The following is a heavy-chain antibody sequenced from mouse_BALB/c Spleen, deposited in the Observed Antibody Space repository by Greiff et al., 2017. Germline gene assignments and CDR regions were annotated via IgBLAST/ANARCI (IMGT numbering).Heavy chain of an antibody. J-gene: IGHJ4*01. Sequence: EVHLVESGGGLVKPGGSLKLSCAASGFTFSSYTMSWVRQTPEKRLEWVATISSGGSYTYYPDSVKGRFTISRDNAKNTLYLQMSSLKSEDTAMYYCTREGGLMDYWGQGTSVTVSS. CDR3: TREGGLMDY. D-gene: IGHD3-1*01. CDR2: ISSGGSYT. V-gene: IGHV5-6-4*01. CDR1: GFTFSSYT.